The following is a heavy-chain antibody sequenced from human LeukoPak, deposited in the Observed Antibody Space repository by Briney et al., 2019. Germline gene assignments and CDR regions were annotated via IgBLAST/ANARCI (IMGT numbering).Heavy chain of an antibody. J-gene: IGHJ4*02. D-gene: IGHD2-2*01. CDR1: GHTFSSHD. V-gene: IGHV1-8*01. CDR2: MNPDSGIT. Sequence: ASVKVSCKASGHTFSSHDINWVRQASGHGLEWMGWMNPDSGITGYAQKFRGRVTMTRDTSKNTAYMELSSLRSEDTAVYYCARGGTRSSASLRTFDYWGQGTLVTVSS. CDR3: ARGGTRSSASLRTFDY.